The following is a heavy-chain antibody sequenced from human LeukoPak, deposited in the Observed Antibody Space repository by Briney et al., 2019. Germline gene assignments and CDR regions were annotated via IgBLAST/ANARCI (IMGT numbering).Heavy chain of an antibody. J-gene: IGHJ5*02. D-gene: IGHD4-17*01. CDR3: AREVSGDPWYNWFDP. V-gene: IGHV3-74*01. CDR1: GFTFSSYW. Sequence: GGSLRLSCAASGFTFSSYWMHWVRQAPGKGLVWVSRIDHDGSSTRYADSVKGRFTISRNDAKNTLYLQMNSLRAEDTAVYYCAREVSGDPWYNWFDPWGQGTLVTVSS. CDR2: IDHDGSST.